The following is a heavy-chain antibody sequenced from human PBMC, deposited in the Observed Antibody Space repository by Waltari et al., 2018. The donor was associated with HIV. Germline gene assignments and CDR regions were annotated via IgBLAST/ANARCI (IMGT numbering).Heavy chain of an antibody. CDR1: GYAFAGYY. CDR2: MNPNRRNT. D-gene: IGHD1-26*01. J-gene: IGHJ5*02. Sequence: QVQLVQSGAEVKKPGASVKVSCKASGYAFAGYYVHWVRQATGQGLEWMGGMNPNRRNTGYAQKFQGRVTRTRDTSITTAYMELSSLKSEDTAVYYCARAVNAVGAPHWFAPWGQGTLVTVSS. V-gene: IGHV1-8*02. CDR3: ARAVNAVGAPHWFAP.